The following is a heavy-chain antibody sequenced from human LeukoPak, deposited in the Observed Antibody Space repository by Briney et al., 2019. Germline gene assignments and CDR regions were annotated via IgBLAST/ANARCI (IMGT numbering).Heavy chain of an antibody. J-gene: IGHJ3*02. V-gene: IGHV1-2*02. CDR3: ARDRNSGSSLDI. CDR2: IYPYSGDT. Sequence: VSVTASCKASGYTVTGYYIHWVRQSPRQGLKGMGWIYPYSGDTNYAQNFQGRVTMTRDTSISTAYMELSSLKSDDTAVYYCARDRNSGSSLDIWGQGTMLTVSS. D-gene: IGHD6-6*01. CDR1: GYTVTGYY.